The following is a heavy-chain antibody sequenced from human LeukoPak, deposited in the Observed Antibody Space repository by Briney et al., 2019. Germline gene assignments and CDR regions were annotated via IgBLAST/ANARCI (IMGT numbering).Heavy chain of an antibody. CDR3: ARDRGDILTGLFDY. J-gene: IGHJ4*02. CDR2: IIPIFGTA. V-gene: IGHV1-69*13. D-gene: IGHD3-9*01. CDR1: GGTFSSYA. Sequence: GASVKVSCKAFGGTFSSYAISWVRQAPGQGLEWMGGIIPIFGTANYAQKFQGRVTITADESTSTAYMELSGLRSEDTAVYYCARDRGDILTGLFDYWGQGTLVTVSS.